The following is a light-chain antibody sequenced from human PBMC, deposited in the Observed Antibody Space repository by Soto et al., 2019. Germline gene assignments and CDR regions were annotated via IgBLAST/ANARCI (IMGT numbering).Light chain of an antibody. Sequence: DIQMTQSPSTLSASVVDRVTITCRASQSISSWLAWYQQRPGKAPKLLIYKASSLQSGVPSRFSGSGSGTEFTLTISSLQPDDFATYYCHQYKTYWTFGHGTKVDIK. CDR1: QSISSW. CDR2: KAS. V-gene: IGKV1-5*03. CDR3: HQYKTYWT. J-gene: IGKJ1*01.